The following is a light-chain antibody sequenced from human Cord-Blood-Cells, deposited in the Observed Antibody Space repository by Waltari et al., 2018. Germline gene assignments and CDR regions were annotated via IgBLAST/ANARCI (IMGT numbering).Light chain of an antibody. J-gene: IGLJ3*02. CDR1: SSDVGGYNY. CDR2: DVS. Sequence: QSALTQPRSVSGSPGQSVTISCTGTSSDVGGYNYVSWYQQHPGKAPILMIYDVSKRPSGVPMRFAGSKSGNTASLTISGLQAEDEADCYCCSYAGSYTVVFGGGTKLTVL. V-gene: IGLV2-11*01. CDR3: CSYAGSYTVV.